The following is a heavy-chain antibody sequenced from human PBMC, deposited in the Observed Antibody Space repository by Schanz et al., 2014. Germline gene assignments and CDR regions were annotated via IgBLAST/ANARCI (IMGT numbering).Heavy chain of an antibody. CDR2: INWNGGST. Sequence: EVQLVESGGGVVRPGGSLRLSCAASGFGFDDYAMSWVRQAPGKGLEWVSGINWNGGSTGYADSVKGRFTISRDNAKNTLCLQMNRQRAEDTALYYCAKDGIMVQGVIWERCFDSWGHGTLVSVSS. CDR1: GFGFDDYA. V-gene: IGHV3-20*04. D-gene: IGHD3-10*01. CDR3: AKDGIMVQGVIWERCFDS. J-gene: IGHJ4*01.